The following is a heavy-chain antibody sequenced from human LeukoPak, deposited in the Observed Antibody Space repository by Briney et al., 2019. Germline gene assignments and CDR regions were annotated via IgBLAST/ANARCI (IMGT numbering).Heavy chain of an antibody. J-gene: IGHJ4*02. D-gene: IGHD3-3*01. CDR1: GFTFSSYA. CDR3: AKDLAGIYDFWSGYYKETHYFDY. CDR2: VSGSGVST. V-gene: IGHV3-23*01. Sequence: PGGSLRLSCAASGFTFSSYAMSWVRRAPGKGLEWVSSVSGSGVSTYYADSLKGRFTISRDNSKNTLYLQMNSLRAEDTAVYYCAKDLAGIYDFWSGYYKETHYFDYWGQGTLVTVSS.